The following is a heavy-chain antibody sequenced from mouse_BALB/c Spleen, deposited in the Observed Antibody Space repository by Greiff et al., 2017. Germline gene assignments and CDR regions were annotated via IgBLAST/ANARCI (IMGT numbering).Heavy chain of an antibody. Sequence: VQLQQSGPELEKPGASVKISCKASGYSFTGYNMNWVKQSNGKSLEWIGNIDPYYGGTSYNQKFKGKATLTVDKSSSTAYMQLKSLTSEDSAVYYCTKGYGSSYYYAMDYWGQGTSVTVSS. CDR3: TKGYGSSYYYAMDY. D-gene: IGHD1-1*01. J-gene: IGHJ4*01. CDR2: IDPYYGGT. V-gene: IGHV1-39*01. CDR1: GYSFTGYN.